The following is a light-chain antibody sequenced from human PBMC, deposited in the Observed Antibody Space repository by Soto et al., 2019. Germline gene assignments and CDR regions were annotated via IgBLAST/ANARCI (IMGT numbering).Light chain of an antibody. V-gene: IGLV2-14*03. Sequence: QSALTQPASVSGSLGQSSTISCTGTSSDVGGYNFVSWYQHHPGKAPKPVIYDVTNRPSGVSSRFSGSKSGNTASLTISGLQAEDEADYYCSSYTRSDTYVFGTGTKVTVL. CDR2: DVT. J-gene: IGLJ1*01. CDR1: SSDVGGYNF. CDR3: SSYTRSDTYV.